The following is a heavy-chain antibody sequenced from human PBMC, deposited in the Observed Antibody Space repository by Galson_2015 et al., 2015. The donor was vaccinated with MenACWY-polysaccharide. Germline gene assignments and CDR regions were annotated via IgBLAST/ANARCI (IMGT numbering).Heavy chain of an antibody. D-gene: IGHD2/OR15-2a*01. J-gene: IGHJ6*02. Sequence: SLRLSCAASGFTFSSYWMSWVRQAPGKGLEWVAHIKRDESEKYYVDSVKGRFAISRDNSKNSLYLQMNSLRAEDTAVYSCARGHYCRYVWGQGTTVIVSS. CDR3: ARGHYCRYV. V-gene: IGHV3-7*03. CDR1: GFTFSSYW. CDR2: IKRDESEK.